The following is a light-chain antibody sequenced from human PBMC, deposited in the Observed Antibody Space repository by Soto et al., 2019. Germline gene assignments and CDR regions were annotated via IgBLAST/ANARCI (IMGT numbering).Light chain of an antibody. J-gene: IGLJ1*01. V-gene: IGLV1-40*01. CDR1: SSNIGAGYD. CDR2: GNK. CDR3: QSYDSSLSVSYV. Sequence: QSVLTQPPSVSGTPGQRVTISCAGSSSNIGAGYDVHWYQQRPGTAPKLLIYGNKNRPSGVPDRFSGSMSGTSASLAITGLQAEDEADYYCQSYDSSLSVSYVFGTGTKVTV.